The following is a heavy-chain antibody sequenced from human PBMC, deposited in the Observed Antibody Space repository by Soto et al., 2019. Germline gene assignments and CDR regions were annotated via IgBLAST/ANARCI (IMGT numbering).Heavy chain of an antibody. J-gene: IGHJ6*02. CDR3: VQSRCGGDCLQSYSSHSYYGLDV. D-gene: IGHD2-21*02. CDR1: GLTLSTTGVG. V-gene: IGHV2-5*02. Sequence: QITLKESGPTLVKPTQTLTLTCTFSGLTLSTTGVGMGRIRQPPGKAVEWLALIYWDDDKRYSPSLKSRLTITKDTSKNQVVLTMTNMDPVDTATYYCVQSRCGGDCLQSYSSHSYYGLDVWGQGTTVTVSS. CDR2: IYWDDDK.